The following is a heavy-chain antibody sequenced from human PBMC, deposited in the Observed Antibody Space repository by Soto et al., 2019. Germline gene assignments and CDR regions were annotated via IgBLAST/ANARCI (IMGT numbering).Heavy chain of an antibody. Sequence: DVMLEESGGAVVQPGGSLRLSCAGSGFTFDDPTMHWVRQAPGTGLEWMSLLSWDGRTTYYAESVKARFTISRDRGTNSLFLQMDSLRRQDPALYYCASGKKKFRPASGVYFDSWGQGTLVTVSS. CDR2: LSWDGRTT. J-gene: IGHJ4*02. D-gene: IGHD3-10*01. CDR3: ASGKKKFRPASGVYFDS. V-gene: IGHV3-43*01. CDR1: GFTFDDPT.